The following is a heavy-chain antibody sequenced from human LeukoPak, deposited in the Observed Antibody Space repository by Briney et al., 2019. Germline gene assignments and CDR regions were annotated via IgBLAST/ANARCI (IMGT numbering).Heavy chain of an antibody. CDR3: ASSHYCPHGSCYDY. CDR1: GFTFSRYA. J-gene: IGHJ4*02. V-gene: IGHV3-30-3*01. D-gene: IGHD2-15*01. CDR2: ISFDAYNK. Sequence: GGSLRLSCAASGFTFSRYAMHWVRQAPGKGLEWVAYISFDAYNKYYTDSAKGRFTISSDNSRNTLYLQMNILRPEYTAVYYCASSHYCPHGSCYDYWGQATLVTVSS.